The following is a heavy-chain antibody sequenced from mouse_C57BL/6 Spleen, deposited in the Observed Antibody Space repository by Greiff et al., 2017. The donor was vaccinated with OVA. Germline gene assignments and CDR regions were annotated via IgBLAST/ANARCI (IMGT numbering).Heavy chain of an antibody. CDR1: GYTFTDYY. Sequence: EVKLQQSGPVLVKPGASVKMSCKASGYTFTDYYMNWVKQSHGKSLEWIGVINPYNGGTSYNQKFKGKATLTVDKSSSTAYMELNSLTSEDSAVYYCARSVVANDYWGQGTTLTVSS. CDR3: ARSVVANDY. J-gene: IGHJ2*01. D-gene: IGHD1-1*01. V-gene: IGHV1-19*01. CDR2: INPYNGGT.